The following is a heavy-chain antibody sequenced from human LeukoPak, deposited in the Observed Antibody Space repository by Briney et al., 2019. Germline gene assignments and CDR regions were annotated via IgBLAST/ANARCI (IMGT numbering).Heavy chain of an antibody. J-gene: IGHJ4*02. Sequence: GGSLRLSCAASGFTFRSYSMNWVRQAPGKGLEWVSSISSSSSYIYYADSVKGRFTISRDNAKNSLYLQMNSLRAEDTAVYYCARDIDSSGWKKYYFDYWGQGTLVTVSS. V-gene: IGHV3-21*01. CDR2: ISSSSSYI. CDR1: GFTFRSYS. CDR3: ARDIDSSGWKKYYFDY. D-gene: IGHD6-19*01.